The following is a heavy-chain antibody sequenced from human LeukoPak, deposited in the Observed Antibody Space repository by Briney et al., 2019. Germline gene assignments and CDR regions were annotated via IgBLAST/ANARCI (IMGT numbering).Heavy chain of an antibody. V-gene: IGHV3-33*08. D-gene: IGHD1-26*01. CDR2: IRYDGSNK. Sequence: GGTLRLSCAASGFTFSNSGMSWVRQAPGKGLEWVAFIRYDGSNKYYADSVKGRFTISRDNSKNTLYLQMNSLRVEDTAVYYCARDSGRYGYYMDVWGKGTTVTVSS. CDR3: ARDSGRYGYYMDV. CDR1: GFTFSNSG. J-gene: IGHJ6*04.